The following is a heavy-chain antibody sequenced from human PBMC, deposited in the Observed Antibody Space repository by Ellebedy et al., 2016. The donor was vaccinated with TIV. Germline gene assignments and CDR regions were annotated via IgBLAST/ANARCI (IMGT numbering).Heavy chain of an antibody. V-gene: IGHV3-7*03. CDR1: GFTFSSNW. J-gene: IGHJ4*02. Sequence: PGGSLRLSCAASGFTFSSNWMSWVRQTPGKGLEWVAYIKQDGSEKYYVDSVKGRFTISRDNAKNSRYLQMNSLRAEDTAVYYCARGRSFNWGQGTLVTVSS. D-gene: IGHD3-10*01. CDR3: ARGRSFN. CDR2: IKQDGSEK.